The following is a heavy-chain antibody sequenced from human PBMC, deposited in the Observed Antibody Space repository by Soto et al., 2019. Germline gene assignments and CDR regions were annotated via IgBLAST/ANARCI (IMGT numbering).Heavy chain of an antibody. J-gene: IGHJ4*02. CDR1: GFTFSSYA. V-gene: IGHV3-23*01. Sequence: GGSLRLSCAASGFTFSSYAMSWVRQAPGKGLEWVSAISGSGGSTYYADSVKGRFTISRDNSKNTLYLQMNSLRAEDTAVYYCAKEDMEVRGVINPYPTSEFDYWGQGTLVTVSS. CDR2: ISGSGGST. CDR3: AKEDMEVRGVINPYPTSEFDY. D-gene: IGHD3-10*01.